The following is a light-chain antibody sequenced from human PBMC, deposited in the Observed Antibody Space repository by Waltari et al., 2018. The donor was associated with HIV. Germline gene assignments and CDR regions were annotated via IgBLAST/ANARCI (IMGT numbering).Light chain of an antibody. V-gene: IGLV2-11*01. CDR2: DVS. Sequence: QSALTQPRSVSGSPGQSVTISCTGTSSDVGVYNFVSWYQQHPGKAPKLMIYDVSKRPSGVPDRFSGSKSGNTASLTISGLQAGDEADYYCCSYAGSYPVVFGGGTKLTVL. CDR3: CSYAGSYPVV. J-gene: IGLJ2*01. CDR1: SSDVGVYNF.